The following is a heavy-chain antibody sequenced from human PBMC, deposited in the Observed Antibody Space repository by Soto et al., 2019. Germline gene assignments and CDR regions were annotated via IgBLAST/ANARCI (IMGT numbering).Heavy chain of an antibody. J-gene: IGHJ6*02. CDR3: ARGCPSHYDILTGPNYYYYHGMDV. Sequence: GASVKVSCKASGYTFTGYYMHWVRQAPGQGLEWMGWINPNSGGTNYAQKFQGWVTMTRDTSISTAYMELSRLRSDDTAVYYCARGCPSHYDILTGPNYYYYHGMDVWGQGTTVTVSS. V-gene: IGHV1-2*04. CDR2: INPNSGGT. D-gene: IGHD3-9*01. CDR1: GYTFTGYY.